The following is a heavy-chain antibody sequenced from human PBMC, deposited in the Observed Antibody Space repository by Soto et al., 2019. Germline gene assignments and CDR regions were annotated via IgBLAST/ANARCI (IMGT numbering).Heavy chain of an antibody. CDR2: ISYDGGHK. V-gene: IGHV3-30-3*01. Sequence: QVQLVESGGGVVHPERSLRLSYSASEFTFSSYAMHWVRQAPGKGLEWVAGISYDGGHKFYGDSVRGRFTISRDSSKTTVFLQMNSLRPEDTAAYYCARVKTDYSNPRGPFFFYGMDVWGQGTTVTVSS. J-gene: IGHJ6*02. CDR3: ARVKTDYSNPRGPFFFYGMDV. CDR1: EFTFSSYA. D-gene: IGHD4-4*01.